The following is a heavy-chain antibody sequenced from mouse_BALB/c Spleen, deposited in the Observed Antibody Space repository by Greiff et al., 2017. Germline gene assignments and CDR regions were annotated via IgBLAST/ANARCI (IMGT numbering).Heavy chain of an antibody. V-gene: IGHV1-5*01. CDR2: IYPGNSDT. D-gene: IGHD2-3*01. CDR3: TRFPDGYYVDYAMDY. J-gene: IGHJ4*01. CDR1: GYSFTSYW. Sequence: VQLQQSGTVLARPGASVKMSCKASGYSFTSYWMHWVKQRPGQGLEWIGAIYPGNSDTSYNQKFKGKAKLTAVTSASTAYMELSSLTNEDSAVYYCTRFPDGYYVDYAMDYWGQGTSVTVSS.